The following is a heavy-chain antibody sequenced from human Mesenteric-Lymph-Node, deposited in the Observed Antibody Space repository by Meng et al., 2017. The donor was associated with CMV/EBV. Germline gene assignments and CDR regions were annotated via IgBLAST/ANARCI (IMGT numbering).Heavy chain of an antibody. J-gene: IGHJ4*02. V-gene: IGHV4-39*02. CDR2: VYYSGST. CDR1: GGSISSSPYF. D-gene: IGHD2-2*02. CDR3: ARDTLYYFNY. Sequence: SETLSLTCTVSGGSISSSPYFWGWIRQPPGKGLEWIGSVYYSGSTYCNPSLKSRVTISVDTSKNQFSLKLSSATAADTAVYYCARDTLYYFNYWGQGTLVTVSS.